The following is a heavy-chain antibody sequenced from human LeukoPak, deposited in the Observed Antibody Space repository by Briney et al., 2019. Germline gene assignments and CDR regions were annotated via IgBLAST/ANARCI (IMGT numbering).Heavy chain of an antibody. V-gene: IGHV1-2*02. Sequence: GASVKVSCKASGYTFIGYYMHWMRQAPGQGLEWMGWINPNSGGTNYAQKFQGRVTMTRDTSISTAYMELSRLRSDDTAVYYCARGLGRYLDWLKVDGAYNWFDPWGQGTLVTVSS. J-gene: IGHJ5*02. CDR2: INPNSGGT. CDR3: ARGLGRYLDWLKVDGAYNWFDP. D-gene: IGHD3-9*01. CDR1: GYTFIGYY.